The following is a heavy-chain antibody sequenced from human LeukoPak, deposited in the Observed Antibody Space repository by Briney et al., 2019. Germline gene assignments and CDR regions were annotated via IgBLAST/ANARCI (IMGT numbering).Heavy chain of an antibody. Sequence: GGSLRLSCAASGFTFSSYSMNWVRQAPGKGLEWVSYISSSSSTIYYADSVKGRFTISRDNAKNSLYLQMNSLRAEDTAVYYCARDGPITMVRGVFYYGMDVWGQGTTVTVSS. J-gene: IGHJ6*02. CDR3: ARDGPITMVRGVFYYGMDV. CDR2: ISSSSSTI. D-gene: IGHD3-10*01. CDR1: GFTFSSYS. V-gene: IGHV3-48*04.